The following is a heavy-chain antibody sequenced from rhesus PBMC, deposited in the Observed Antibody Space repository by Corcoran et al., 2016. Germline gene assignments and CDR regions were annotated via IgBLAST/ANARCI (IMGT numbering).Heavy chain of an antibody. CDR1: GFSLTTSVMG. V-gene: IGHV2-174*01. D-gene: IGHD7-45*01. CDR3: TRRPTWGFEFDF. Sequence: QVTLKESGPALVKPTQTLTLTCTFSGFSLTTSVMGVGGVRQPPGTAREWLAFIYWDDDKRYSTSLKTRVTISKDTSKNQVVLTMTNMDPVDTATYYCTRRPTWGFEFDFWGQGVLVTVSS. J-gene: IGHJ4*01. CDR2: IYWDDDK.